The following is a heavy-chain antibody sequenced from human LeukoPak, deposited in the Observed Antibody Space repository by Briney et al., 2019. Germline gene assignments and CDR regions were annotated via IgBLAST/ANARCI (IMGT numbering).Heavy chain of an antibody. V-gene: IGHV4-34*01. CDR1: GGSFSGYY. Sequence: SETLSLTCAVYGGSFSGYYWSWIRQPPGKGLEWIGEINHSGSTNYNPSLKSRVTISVDTSKNQFSLKLSSVTAADTAVYYCASDEITIFGVAPSYWGQGTLVTVSS. J-gene: IGHJ4*02. CDR3: ASDEITIFGVAPSY. D-gene: IGHD3-3*01. CDR2: INHSGST.